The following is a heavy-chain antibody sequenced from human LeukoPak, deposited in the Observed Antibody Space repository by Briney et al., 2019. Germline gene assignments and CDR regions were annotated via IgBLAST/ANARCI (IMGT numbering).Heavy chain of an antibody. CDR2: FSGSGGST. CDR1: GFIFSNYA. Sequence: GGSLRLSCAASGFIFSNYAMSWVRQAPGKGLQWVSAFSGSGGSTYYADSVKGRLTISRDNSRNTLYLQMNSLRAEDTAVYYCARSGLSRFGFWGQGTLVTVSS. CDR3: ARSGLSRFGF. D-gene: IGHD2/OR15-2a*01. V-gene: IGHV3-23*01. J-gene: IGHJ4*02.